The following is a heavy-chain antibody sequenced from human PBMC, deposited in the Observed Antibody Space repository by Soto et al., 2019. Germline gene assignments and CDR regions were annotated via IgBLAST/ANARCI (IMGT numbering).Heavy chain of an antibody. V-gene: IGHV4-4*07. J-gene: IGHJ5*02. CDR3: VRDVGGSGWFAP. CDR1: GISIDNYY. CDR2: IYSSGTT. Sequence: QVQLQQSGPGLVKPSETLSLTCTVSGISIDNYYCSWIRQSAGKGLEWIGRIYSSGTTNYNPSLKSGVTMSVDMSKSQFSLNVRSVTAADTAVYYCVRDVGGSGWFAPWGQGTLVTVSS.